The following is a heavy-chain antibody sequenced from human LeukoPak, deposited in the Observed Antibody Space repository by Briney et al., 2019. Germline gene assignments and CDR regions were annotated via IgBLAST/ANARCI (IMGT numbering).Heavy chain of an antibody. J-gene: IGHJ4*02. CDR2: IYPGDSDT. CDR3: ARRRHCTSGACEDFDF. D-gene: IGHD2-8*01. Sequence: GASLLISCQCSGSNFANYWIGWVRPPPGKGLELMGTIYPGDSDTRYSPSFQGQVTISADKSISIAYLQWSSLKASDTAMYYCARRRHCTSGACEDFDFWGQGTLVTVSS. CDR1: GSNFANYW. V-gene: IGHV5-51*01.